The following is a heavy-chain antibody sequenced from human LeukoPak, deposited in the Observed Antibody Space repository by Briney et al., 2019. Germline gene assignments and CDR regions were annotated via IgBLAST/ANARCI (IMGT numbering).Heavy chain of an antibody. V-gene: IGHV3-48*04. Sequence: PGGSLRLSCTASGFTFSSYSMNWVRQAPGKGLEWVSYISSSSSTIYYADSVKGRFTISRDNAKNSLYLQMNSLRAEDTAVYYCATIAVAGIVDYWGQGTLVTVSS. CDR1: GFTFSSYS. CDR3: ATIAVAGIVDY. CDR2: ISSSSSTI. D-gene: IGHD6-19*01. J-gene: IGHJ4*02.